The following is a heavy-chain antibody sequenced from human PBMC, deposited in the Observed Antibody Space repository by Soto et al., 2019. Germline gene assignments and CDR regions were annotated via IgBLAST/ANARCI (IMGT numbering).Heavy chain of an antibody. CDR1: GYTFASYA. CDR2: INPSGGST. Sequence: ASVQVSCKASGYTFASYAISWVRQAPGQGYEWMGIINPSGGSTTYAQKFQGRVTMTRDTSTTTVYMELSSLKSEDTAVYYCARYDYNGYYFDYWGQGTLVTVS. J-gene: IGHJ4*02. CDR3: ARYDYNGYYFDY. D-gene: IGHD4-4*01. V-gene: IGHV1-46*01.